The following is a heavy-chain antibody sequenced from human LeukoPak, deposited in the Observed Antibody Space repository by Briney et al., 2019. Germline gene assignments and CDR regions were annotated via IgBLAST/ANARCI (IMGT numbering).Heavy chain of an antibody. J-gene: IGHJ4*02. Sequence: GESLKISCKGSGYSFTTYWIAWVRQMPGKGLEWMGIIYPGDSDTTYSPSFQGQVTISADKSISTAYLQWSSLKASDTAMYYCARRAVSTGTMFDYWGKGILVTVSS. V-gene: IGHV5-51*01. CDR2: IYPGDSDT. D-gene: IGHD1-1*01. CDR3: ARRAVSTGTMFDY. CDR1: GYSFTTYW.